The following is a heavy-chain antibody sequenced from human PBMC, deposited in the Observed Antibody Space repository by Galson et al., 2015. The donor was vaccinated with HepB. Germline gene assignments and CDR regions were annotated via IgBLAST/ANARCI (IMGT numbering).Heavy chain of an antibody. J-gene: IGHJ3*02. CDR3: ARTDDYGGLGRAFDI. Sequence: PALVKPTQTLTLTCTFSGFSLSTSGMCVSWIRQPPGKALEWLARIDWDDDKYYSTSLKTRLTISKDTSKNQVVLTMTNMDPVDTATYYCARTDDYGGLGRAFDIWGQGTMVTVSS. CDR2: IDWDDDK. CDR1: GFSLSTSGMC. V-gene: IGHV2-70*11. D-gene: IGHD4-23*01.